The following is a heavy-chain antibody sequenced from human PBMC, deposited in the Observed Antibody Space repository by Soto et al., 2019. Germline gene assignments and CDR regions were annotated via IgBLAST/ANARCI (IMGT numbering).Heavy chain of an antibody. CDR2: INHSGST. CDR3: ARSRRGYSGYGYNWFDP. V-gene: IGHV4-34*01. D-gene: IGHD5-12*01. CDR1: GGSFSGYY. J-gene: IGHJ5*02. Sequence: QVQLQQWGAGLLKPSETLSLTCAVYGGSFSGYYWSWIRQPPGKGLEWIGEINHSGSTNYNPSLKSRVTISVDTSKNQFSLKLSSVTAADTAVYYCARSRRGYSGYGYNWFDPWGQGTLVTVSS.